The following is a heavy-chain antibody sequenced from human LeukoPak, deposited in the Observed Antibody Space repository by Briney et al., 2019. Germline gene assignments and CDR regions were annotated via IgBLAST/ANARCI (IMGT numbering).Heavy chain of an antibody. Sequence: GGSLRLSCAASGFTVSSNYRSWVRQAPGKGLEWVSVIYSGGSTYYADSVKGRFTISRDNSKNTLYLQMNSLRAEDTAVYYCARAEITIFGVVYDNWFDPWGQGTLVTVSS. D-gene: IGHD3-3*01. CDR1: GFTVSSNY. V-gene: IGHV3-66*02. CDR3: ARAEITIFGVVYDNWFDP. CDR2: IYSGGST. J-gene: IGHJ5*02.